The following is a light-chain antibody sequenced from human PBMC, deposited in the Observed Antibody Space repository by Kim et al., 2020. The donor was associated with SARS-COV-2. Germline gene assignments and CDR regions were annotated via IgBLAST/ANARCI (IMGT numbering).Light chain of an antibody. CDR3: QQYGSSPYT. CDR2: GAS. Sequence: LSPGERASLYCRASQSVISNYFAWYQQKPGQAPRRLVYGASTRPAGITDRFTGSGSGTDFTLTINRLEPEDFAVYYCQQYGSSPYTFGQGTKLEI. CDR1: QSVISNY. J-gene: IGKJ2*01. V-gene: IGKV3-20*01.